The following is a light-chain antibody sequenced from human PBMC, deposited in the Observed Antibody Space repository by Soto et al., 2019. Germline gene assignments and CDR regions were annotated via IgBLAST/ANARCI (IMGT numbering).Light chain of an antibody. CDR1: SSNIGAGYD. V-gene: IGLV1-40*01. CDR2: GNI. CDR3: QTYDTGVSGSI. J-gene: IGLJ2*01. Sequence: QSVLTQPPSVSGAPGQRVALSCAGTSSNIGAGYDVHWYQHLPGTAPKLLIFGNINRPAGVPDRFSGSKSGTSASLAISGLQAADEGSYYCQTYDTGVSGSIFGGGTKLTVL.